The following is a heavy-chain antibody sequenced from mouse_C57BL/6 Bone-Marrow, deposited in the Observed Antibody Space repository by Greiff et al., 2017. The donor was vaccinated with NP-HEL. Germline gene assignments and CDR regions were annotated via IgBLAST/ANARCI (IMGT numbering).Heavy chain of an antibody. D-gene: IGHD1-1*01. CDR2: ISYDGSN. Sequence: EVHLVESGPGLVKPSQSLSLTCSVTGYSIISGYYWNWIRQFPGNKLEWMAYISYDGSNNYNPSPKNRISITRDISKNQFFLKLTSVTTEDTATYYCAREGGYYGSPFAYWGQGTLVTVSA. V-gene: IGHV3-6*01. J-gene: IGHJ3*01. CDR3: AREGGYYGSPFAY. CDR1: GYSIISGYY.